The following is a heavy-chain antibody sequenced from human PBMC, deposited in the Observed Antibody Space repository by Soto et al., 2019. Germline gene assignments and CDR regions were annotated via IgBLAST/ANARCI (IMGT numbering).Heavy chain of an antibody. CDR3: ARGLTRAAAGTDY. V-gene: IGHV1-69*12. Sequence: QVQLVQSGAEVKKPGSSVKVSCKASGGTFSSYAISWVRQAPGQGLEWMGGIIPIFGTANYAQKFQGRVTGTAAGSTRTAYMELSSLRSEDTAVSYCARGLTRAAAGTDYWGQGTLVTVSS. D-gene: IGHD6-13*01. CDR2: IIPIFGTA. J-gene: IGHJ4*02. CDR1: GGTFSSYA.